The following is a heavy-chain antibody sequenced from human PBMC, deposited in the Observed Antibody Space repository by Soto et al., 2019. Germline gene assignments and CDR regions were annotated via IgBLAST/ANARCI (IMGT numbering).Heavy chain of an antibody. CDR2: IYFRGST. V-gene: IGHV4-39*01. D-gene: IGHD5-18*01. CDR3: ARGVPYSYGYVSWFDP. J-gene: IGHJ5*02. Sequence: SETLSLTCTVSGGSISSSTYYWGWIRQPPGKGLEWIGSIYFRGSTYYNPSLKSRVTVSVDTSKKQFSLKLTSVTAADTAVYYCARGVPYSYGYVSWFDPWGQGTLVTVSS. CDR1: GGSISSSTYY.